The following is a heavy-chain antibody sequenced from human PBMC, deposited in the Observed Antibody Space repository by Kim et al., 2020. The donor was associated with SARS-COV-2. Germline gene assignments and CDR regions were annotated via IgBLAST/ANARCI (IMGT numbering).Heavy chain of an antibody. D-gene: IGHD5-18*01. CDR2: IIPILGIA. J-gene: IGHJ4*02. CDR3: GRGTGGYSYGYLGNY. V-gene: IGHV1-69*02. CDR1: GGTFSSYT. Sequence: SVKVSCKASGGTFSSYTISWVRQAPGQGLEWMGRIIPILGIANYAQKFQGRVTITADKSTSTAYMELSSLRSEDTAVYYCGRGTGGYSYGYLGNYWGQVTLVTVSS.